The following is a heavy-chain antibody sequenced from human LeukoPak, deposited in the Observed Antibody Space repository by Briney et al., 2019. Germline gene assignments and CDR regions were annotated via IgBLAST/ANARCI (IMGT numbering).Heavy chain of an antibody. D-gene: IGHD6-19*01. J-gene: IGHJ4*02. CDR2: IYYSGST. Sequence: KTSETLSLTCTVSGGSVSSGSYYWGWIRQPPGKGLEWIGYIYYSGSTNYNPSLKSRVTMSVDTSKNQFSLKLSSVTAADTAVYHCARAWVDSSGWYYFDYWGQGTLVTVSS. CDR3: ARAWVDSSGWYYFDY. CDR1: GGSVSSGSYY. V-gene: IGHV4-61*01.